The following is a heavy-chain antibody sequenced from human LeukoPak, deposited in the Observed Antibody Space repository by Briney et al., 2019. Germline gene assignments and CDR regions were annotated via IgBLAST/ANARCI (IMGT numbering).Heavy chain of an antibody. J-gene: IGHJ5*02. CDR3: ARGGYYGSGNDFRFDP. V-gene: IGHV4-34*01. CDR1: GGSFSGYS. CDR2: INHSGST. D-gene: IGHD3-10*01. Sequence: PSETLSLTCAVYGGSFSGYSWSWIRQPPGKGLEWIGEINHSGSTNYNPSLKSRVTISVDTSKNQFSLKLSSVTAADTAVYYCARGGYYGSGNDFRFDPWGQGTLVTVSS.